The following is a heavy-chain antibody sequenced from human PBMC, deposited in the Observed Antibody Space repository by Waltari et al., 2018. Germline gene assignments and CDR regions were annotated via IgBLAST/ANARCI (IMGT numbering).Heavy chain of an antibody. CDR1: GYLINSGYY. D-gene: IGHD2-2*02. CDR2: IYHGGIT. J-gene: IGHJ4*02. CDR3: VRSGLGYCTSSTCYKNDD. Sequence: QVQLQESGPGLVRPSETLSLTCVVSGYLINSGYYWGWVRQTPGKGLQWIGSIYHGGITYYNPSLKRRLTLSVDTSRNQFSLKLTSVTAADTAIYYCVRSGLGYCTSSTCYKNDDWGQGTLVTVSS. V-gene: IGHV4-38-2*01.